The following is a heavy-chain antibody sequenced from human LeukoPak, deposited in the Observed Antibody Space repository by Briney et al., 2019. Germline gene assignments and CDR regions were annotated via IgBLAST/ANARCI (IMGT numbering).Heavy chain of an antibody. J-gene: IGHJ4*02. CDR2: IIPIFGTA. CDR3: ATKGGFEATIGTNIDY. V-gene: IGHV1-69*13. CDR1: GGTFSSYA. Sequence: SVKVSCKASGGTFSSYAISWVRQAPGQGLEWMGGIIPIFGTANYAQKFQGRVTITADESTSTAYMELSSLGSEDTAVYYCATKGGFEATIGTNIDYWGQGTLVTVSS. D-gene: IGHD5-12*01.